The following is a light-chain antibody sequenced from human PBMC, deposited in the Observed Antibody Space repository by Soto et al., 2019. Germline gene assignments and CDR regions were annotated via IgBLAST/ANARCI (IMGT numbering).Light chain of an antibody. J-gene: IGKJ1*01. CDR2: GAS. Sequence: EIVMTQSPDTLSVSPGERATLSCRASQSVSSDLAWYQQKPGQAPRVLIYGASTRATGIPARFSGSGSGTEFTRTISSLQSEDFAVYFCQQYTTWPRTFGQGTKVEIK. CDR3: QQYTTWPRT. V-gene: IGKV3-15*01. CDR1: QSVSSD.